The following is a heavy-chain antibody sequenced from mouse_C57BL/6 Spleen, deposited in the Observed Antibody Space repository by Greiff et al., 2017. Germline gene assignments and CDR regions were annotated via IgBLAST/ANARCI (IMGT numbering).Heavy chain of an antibody. Sequence: VQLQQSVPGLVAPSQCLSITCTVSGFSFTSYGVSWVRQPPGKGLEWLGVIWGDGSTNYHTALISRMCISKDNSTTQVFLNLNSLQTDDTATFYCAKEGGSWFAYWGQGTLVTVSA. V-gene: IGHV2-3*01. CDR2: IWGDGST. CDR3: AKEGGSWFAY. CDR1: GFSFTSYG. J-gene: IGHJ3*01.